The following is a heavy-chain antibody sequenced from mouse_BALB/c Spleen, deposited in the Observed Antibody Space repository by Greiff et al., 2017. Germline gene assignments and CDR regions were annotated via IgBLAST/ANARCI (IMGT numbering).Heavy chain of an antibody. J-gene: IGHJ2*01. D-gene: IGHD2-1*01. CDR2: ISSGSSTI. CDR3: ARSDGKDYFDY. Sequence: DVQLVESGGGLVQPGGSRKLSCAASGFTFSSFGMHWVRQAPEKGLEWVAYISSGSSTIYYADTVKGRFTISRDNPKNTLFLQMTSLRSEDTAMYYCARSDGKDYFDYWGQGTTLTVSS. V-gene: IGHV5-17*02. CDR1: GFTFSSFG.